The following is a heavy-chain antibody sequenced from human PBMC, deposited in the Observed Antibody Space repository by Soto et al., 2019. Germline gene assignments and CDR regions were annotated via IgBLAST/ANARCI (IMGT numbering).Heavy chain of an antibody. V-gene: IGHV3-74*01. CDR3: ARDCATAETAEVDFEY. Sequence: GSLRLSCAASGFTVSNYWMHWVRQVPGKGLVWVARINEGGAYGSYADFAEGRFTISRDNAKNTVYLHMNGLRDDDTSVYYCARDCATAETAEVDFEYWGRGTLVTVTS. J-gene: IGHJ4*02. D-gene: IGHD4-17*01. CDR2: INEGGAYG. CDR1: GFTVSNYW.